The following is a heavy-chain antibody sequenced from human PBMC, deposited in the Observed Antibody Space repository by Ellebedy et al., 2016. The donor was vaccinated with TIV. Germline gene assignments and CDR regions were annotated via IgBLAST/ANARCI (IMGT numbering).Heavy chain of an antibody. V-gene: IGHV1-24*01. CDR2: FDPEDGET. CDR3: ARDEGTMVRVPRD. Sequence: SVKVSCXVSGYTLTELSMHWVRQAPGKGLEWMGGFDPEDGETIYAQKFQGRVTMTEDTSTDTAYMELSSLRSEDTAVYYCARDEGTMVRVPRDWGQGTLVTVSS. D-gene: IGHD3-10*01. CDR1: GYTLTELS. J-gene: IGHJ4*02.